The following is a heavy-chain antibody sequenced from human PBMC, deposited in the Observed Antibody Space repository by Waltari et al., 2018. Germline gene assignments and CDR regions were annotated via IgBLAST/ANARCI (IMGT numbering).Heavy chain of an antibody. CDR3: AREGGPFDY. V-gene: IGHV1-3*01. CDR2: INAGNGRT. CDR1: GYIFTSYT. Sequence: QVHLVQSGAEVRKPGASVTLSCEASGYIFTSYTLHWVRQAPGQGLEWMGWINAGNGRTRYSQKFQDRVTITRDTSANRVYMELRSLRTEDTAVYFCAREGGPFDYWGQGTLLTVS. D-gene: IGHD3-16*01. J-gene: IGHJ4*02.